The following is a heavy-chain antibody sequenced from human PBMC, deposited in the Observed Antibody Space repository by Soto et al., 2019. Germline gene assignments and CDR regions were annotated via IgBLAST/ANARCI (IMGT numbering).Heavy chain of an antibody. CDR1: GYTFTGYY. J-gene: IGHJ6*02. V-gene: IGHV1-2*04. D-gene: IGHD2-2*01. Sequence: SVKVSCKASGYTFTGYYMHWVRQAPVQGLEWMGWINPNSGGTNYAQKFQGWVTMTRDTSISTAYMELSRLRSDDTAVYYCARDRYCSSTSCYPEGAYYYYGMDVWGQGTTVTVSS. CDR2: INPNSGGT. CDR3: ARDRYCSSTSCYPEGAYYYYGMDV.